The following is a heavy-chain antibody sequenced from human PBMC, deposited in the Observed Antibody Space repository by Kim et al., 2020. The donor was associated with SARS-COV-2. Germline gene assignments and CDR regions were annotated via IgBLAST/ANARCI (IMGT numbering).Heavy chain of an antibody. J-gene: IGHJ3*02. CDR1: GYTFSDYG. CDR3: ATYSLTNRPLPALDI. V-gene: IGHV1-3*01. Sequence: ASVKVSCKASGYTFSDYGTHWVRLTPGQSLEWLGGINAGNGGTKVSQRLQGRVTVTRDTSANIDYMFLRSLRSEDTGVYYCATYSLTNRPLPALDIWGQGTMVTVSS. CDR2: INAGNGGT. D-gene: IGHD2-8*01.